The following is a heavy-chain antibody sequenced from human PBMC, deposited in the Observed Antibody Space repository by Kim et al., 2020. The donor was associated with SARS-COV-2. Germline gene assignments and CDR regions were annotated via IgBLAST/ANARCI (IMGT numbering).Heavy chain of an antibody. CDR3: ARHGKYYDYVWGSYRPPPPLDY. Sequence: GESLKISCKGSGYSFTSYWIGWVRQMPGKGLEWMGIIYPGDSDTRYSPSFQGQVTISADKSISTAYLQWSSLKASDTAMYYCARHGKYYDYVWGSYRPPPPLDYWGQGTLVTVSS. D-gene: IGHD3-16*02. J-gene: IGHJ4*02. V-gene: IGHV5-51*01. CDR2: IYPGDSDT. CDR1: GYSFTSYW.